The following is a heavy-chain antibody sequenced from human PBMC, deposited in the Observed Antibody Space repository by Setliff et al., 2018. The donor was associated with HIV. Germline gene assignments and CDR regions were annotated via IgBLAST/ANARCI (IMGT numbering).Heavy chain of an antibody. Sequence: PGGSLRLSCAASGFTFSSYTMNWVRQAPGKGLEWVSSISYSTGYIYYADSVKGRFTISRDNAKNSLYLQMNSLRAEDTAVYYCAGYSSGYIAPFDIWGQGTMVTVSS. J-gene: IGHJ3*02. V-gene: IGHV3-21*01. D-gene: IGHD3-22*01. CDR3: AGYSSGYIAPFDI. CDR1: GFTFSSYT. CDR2: ISYSTGYI.